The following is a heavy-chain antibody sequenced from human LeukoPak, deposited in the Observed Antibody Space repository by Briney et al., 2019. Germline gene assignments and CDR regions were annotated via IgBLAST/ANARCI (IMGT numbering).Heavy chain of an antibody. CDR1: GFTFSDSY. CDR3: ARGIDYYDSSGYYH. V-gene: IGHV3-11*01. J-gene: IGHJ5*02. Sequence: GGSLRLSCAASGFTFSDSYMSWIRQAPGKGLEWVSYISSSGSTIYYADSVKGRFTISRDNAKNSLYLQMNSLRAEDTAVYYCARGIDYYDSSGYYHWGQGTLVTVSS. CDR2: ISSSGSTI. D-gene: IGHD3-22*01.